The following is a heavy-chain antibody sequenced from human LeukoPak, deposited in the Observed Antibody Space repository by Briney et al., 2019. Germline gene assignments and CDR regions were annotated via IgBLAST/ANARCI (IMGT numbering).Heavy chain of an antibody. CDR2: ISYDGSNK. D-gene: IGHD2-2*02. CDR3: ASDAIPAAIREGDYYYYMDV. Sequence: PGGSLRLSCAASGFTFSSYAMHWVRQAPGKGLEWVAVISYDGSNKYYADSVKGRFTISRDNSKNTLYLQMNSLRAEDTAVYYCASDAIPAAIREGDYYYYMDVWGKGTTVTVSS. CDR1: GFTFSSYA. V-gene: IGHV3-30*01. J-gene: IGHJ6*03.